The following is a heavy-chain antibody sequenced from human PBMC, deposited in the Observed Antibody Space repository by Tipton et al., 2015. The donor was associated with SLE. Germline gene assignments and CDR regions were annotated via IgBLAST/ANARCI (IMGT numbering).Heavy chain of an antibody. J-gene: IGHJ4*02. CDR2: IYTSGST. D-gene: IGHD3-3*01. CDR3: ARRYDFWSGHYGFDY. Sequence: TLSLTCTVSGGSVSSGTYYWSWIRQPPGKGLEWIGYIYTSGSTNYNPSLKSRVTISVDTSKNQFSLKLSSVTAADTAVYYCARRYDFWSGHYGFDYWGQGTLVTVSS. CDR1: GGSVSSGTYY. V-gene: IGHV4-61*01.